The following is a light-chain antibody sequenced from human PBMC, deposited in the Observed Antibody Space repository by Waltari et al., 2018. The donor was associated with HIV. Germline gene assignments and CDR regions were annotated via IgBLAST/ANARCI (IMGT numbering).Light chain of an antibody. J-gene: IGLJ2*01. V-gene: IGLV7-46*01. Sequence: QAVVTQEPSLTVSPGVTVTLPCASSTVTVPSGHHPYWFQQKPGQAPRTLIYDTNNQHSWTPARFSGSLLGGKAALTLSGALPEDEAKYYCLLSYAGARPVVFGGGTQLAVL. CDR3: LLSYAGARPVV. CDR2: DTN. CDR1: TVTVPSGHH.